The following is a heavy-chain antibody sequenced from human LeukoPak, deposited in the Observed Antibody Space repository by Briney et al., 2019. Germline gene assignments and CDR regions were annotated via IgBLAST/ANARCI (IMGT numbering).Heavy chain of an antibody. CDR2: INTDGSST. CDR1: GFTFSSHW. D-gene: IGHD4-17*01. V-gene: IGHV3-74*01. Sequence: GGSLRLSCAASGFTFSSHWMHWVRRGPGKGLVWVSRINTDGSSTYYADSVRGRFTIPRDNAKNTLFLQMNGLRAEDTAVYYCGRATVTTRNSMDVWGQGTTATVSS. J-gene: IGHJ6*02. CDR3: GRATVTTRNSMDV.